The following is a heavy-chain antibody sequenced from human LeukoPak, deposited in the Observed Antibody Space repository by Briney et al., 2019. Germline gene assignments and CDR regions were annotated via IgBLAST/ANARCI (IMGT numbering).Heavy chain of an antibody. CDR2: IKQDGSEK. Sequence: PGGSLRLSCAASGFTFSSYWMSWVRQAPGKGLEWVANIKQDGSEKYYVDSVKGRFTISRDNSKNTLYLQMNSLRAEDTAVYYCATRGSSWFLDYWGQGTLVTVSS. CDR3: ATRGSSWFLDY. D-gene: IGHD6-13*01. V-gene: IGHV3-7*03. J-gene: IGHJ4*02. CDR1: GFTFSSYW.